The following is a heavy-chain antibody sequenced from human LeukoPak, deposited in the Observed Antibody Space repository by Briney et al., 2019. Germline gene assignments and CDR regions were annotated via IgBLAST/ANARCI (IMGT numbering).Heavy chain of an antibody. V-gene: IGHV1-8*01. CDR2: INPNSGNT. J-gene: IGHJ4*02. CDR1: GYTFTSYD. Sequence: RASVKVSCKASGYTFTSYDINWVRQATGQGLEWMGWINPNSGNTGYAQKFQGRVTMTRDTSISTAYMELSSLRSEDTAVYYCARGRFRWELEIRDFDYWGQGTLVTVSS. D-gene: IGHD1-26*01. CDR3: ARGRFRWELEIRDFDY.